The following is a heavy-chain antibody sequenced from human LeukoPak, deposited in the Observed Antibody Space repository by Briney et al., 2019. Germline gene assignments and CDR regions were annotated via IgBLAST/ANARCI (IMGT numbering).Heavy chain of an antibody. Sequence: GASVKVSCKASGYTFTSYGISCVRQAPGQRLEWIGWICAYNGNTNYAQKLQGRVTMTTDTSTSTAYMELRSLRSDDTAVYYCARGAPGSSCSGGSCPYFDYWGQGTLVSVSS. CDR1: GYTFTSYG. V-gene: IGHV1-18*01. CDR2: ICAYNGNT. D-gene: IGHD2-15*01. CDR3: ARGAPGSSCSGGSCPYFDY. J-gene: IGHJ4*02.